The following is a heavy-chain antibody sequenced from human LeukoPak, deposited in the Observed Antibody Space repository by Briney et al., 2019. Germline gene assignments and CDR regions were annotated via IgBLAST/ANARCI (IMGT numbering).Heavy chain of an antibody. V-gene: IGHV1-2*02. CDR2: INPNSGGT. CDR1: GYTFTSYY. CDR3: AKSRGTRTLTSCYNY. Sequence: GASVKVSCKASGYTFTSYYMHWVRQAPGQGLEWMGWINPNSGGTNYAQKFQGRVTMTKDTSTSTGYMELSSLKSDHTAVYYCAKSRGTRTLTSCYNYWGQGTLVTVSS. J-gene: IGHJ4*02. D-gene: IGHD2-2*02.